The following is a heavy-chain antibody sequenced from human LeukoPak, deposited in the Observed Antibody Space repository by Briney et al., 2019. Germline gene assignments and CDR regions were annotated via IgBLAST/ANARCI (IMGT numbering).Heavy chain of an antibody. CDR1: GGSFSGYY. CDR3: ARGVVQLWYSAYYYYGMDV. J-gene: IGHJ6*02. Sequence: SETLSLTCAVYGGSFSGYYSSWVRQPPGKRLEWIGEINHIVSTNYKPSLTRRVTISLDTSKNQFSLKLSSVTAAQTALCYCARGVVQLWYSAYYYYGMDVWGQGTTVTVSS. CDR2: INHIVST. D-gene: IGHD5-18*01. V-gene: IGHV4-34*01.